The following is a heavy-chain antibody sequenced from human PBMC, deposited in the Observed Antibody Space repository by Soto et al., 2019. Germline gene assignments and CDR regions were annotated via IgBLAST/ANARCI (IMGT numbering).Heavy chain of an antibody. CDR3: ARDYDYIWGSYRYTPLFDY. CDR1: GYTFTSYG. D-gene: IGHD3-16*02. Sequence: GAPVKVSCKASGYTFTSYGISCVRQAPGQGLEWMGWISAYNGNTNYAQKLQGRVTMTTDTSTSTAYMELRSLRSDDTAVYYCARDYDYIWGSYRYTPLFDYWGQGTLVTVSS. CDR2: ISAYNGNT. J-gene: IGHJ4*02. V-gene: IGHV1-18*01.